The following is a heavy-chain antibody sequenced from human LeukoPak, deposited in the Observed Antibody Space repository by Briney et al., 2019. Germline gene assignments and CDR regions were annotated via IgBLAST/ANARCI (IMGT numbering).Heavy chain of an antibody. CDR2: ICHSGST. CDR1: GGSISSGGYY. V-gene: IGHV4-30-2*01. CDR3: ATYVAYCGGDCSLGAFDI. J-gene: IGHJ3*02. Sequence: PAHTLPFTCTVSGGSISSGGYYGRWIRQPPGKGLAWIGYICHSGSTYYNPSLKSRVTISVDRSKNQFSLKLSSVTAADTAVYYCATYVAYCGGDCSLGAFDIWGQGTMVTVSS. D-gene: IGHD2-21*01.